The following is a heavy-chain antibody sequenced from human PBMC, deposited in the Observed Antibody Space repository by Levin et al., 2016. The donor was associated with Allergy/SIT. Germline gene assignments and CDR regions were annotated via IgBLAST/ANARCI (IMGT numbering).Heavy chain of an antibody. CDR2: ISGSGIST. J-gene: IGHJ3*02. CDR3: AKRRILLVIGAFDI. V-gene: IGHV3-23*01. CDR1: GFTFSSYA. Sequence: GGSLRLSCAASGFTFSSYAMSWVRQAPGKGLEWVSAISGSGISTSYADSVKGRFTISRDNSKNTLYLQMNSLRAEDTAVYYCAKRRILLVIGAFDIWGQGTMVTVSS. D-gene: IGHD3-22*01.